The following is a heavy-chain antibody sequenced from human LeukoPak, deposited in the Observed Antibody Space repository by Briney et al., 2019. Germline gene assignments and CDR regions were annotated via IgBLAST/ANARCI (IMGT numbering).Heavy chain of an antibody. J-gene: IGHJ4*02. CDR2: ISSSSSTI. V-gene: IGHV3-48*04. CDR3: ARDMVRGVMSY. D-gene: IGHD3-10*01. Sequence: GGSLRLSCAASGFTFGLHTMNWVRQATGKGLEWVSYISSSSSTIYYADSVKGRFTISRDNAKNSLYLQTNSLRAEDTAVYYCARDMVRGVMSYWGQGTLVTVSS. CDR1: GFTFGLHT.